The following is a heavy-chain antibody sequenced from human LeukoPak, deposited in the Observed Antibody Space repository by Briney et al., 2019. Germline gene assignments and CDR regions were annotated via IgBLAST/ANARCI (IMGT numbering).Heavy chain of an antibody. D-gene: IGHD3-22*01. CDR1: GFTFSSYA. J-gene: IGHJ4*02. V-gene: IGHV3-23*01. CDR2: ISGSGGST. CDR3: AKPTYYYDSSGYSS. Sequence: GGSLRLSCAASGFTFSSYAMSWVRQAPGKGLEWVSAISGSGGSTYYADSVEGRFTISRDNSKNTLYLQMNSLRAEDTAVYYCAKPTYYYDSSGYSSWGQGTLVTVSS.